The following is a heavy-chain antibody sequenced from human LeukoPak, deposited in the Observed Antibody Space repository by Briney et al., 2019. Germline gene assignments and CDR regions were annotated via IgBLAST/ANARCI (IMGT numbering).Heavy chain of an antibody. CDR1: GGSISSYY. Sequence: PSETLSLTCTVSGGSISSYYWSWVRQPPGKGLEWIGYIYYSGSTNYNPSLKSRVTISVDTSKTQFSLKLSSVTAADTAVYYCARDRGIVVVPAAVHYYYYGMDVWGQGTTVTVSS. J-gene: IGHJ6*02. D-gene: IGHD2-2*01. CDR2: IYYSGST. CDR3: ARDRGIVVVPAAVHYYYYGMDV. V-gene: IGHV4-59*01.